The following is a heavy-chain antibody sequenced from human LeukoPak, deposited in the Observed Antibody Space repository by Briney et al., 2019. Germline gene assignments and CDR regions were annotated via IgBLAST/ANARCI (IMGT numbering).Heavy chain of an antibody. CDR3: ARDAEYSSLSYVDY. Sequence: GGSLRLSCAASGFTFSDYYMSWIRQAPGKGLEWVSYISSSGSTIYYADSVKGRFTISRDNAKNSLYLQMNSLRAEDTAVYYCARDAEYSSLSYVDYWGQGTLVTVSS. J-gene: IGHJ4*02. CDR1: GFTFSDYY. D-gene: IGHD6-6*01. CDR2: ISSSGSTI. V-gene: IGHV3-11*04.